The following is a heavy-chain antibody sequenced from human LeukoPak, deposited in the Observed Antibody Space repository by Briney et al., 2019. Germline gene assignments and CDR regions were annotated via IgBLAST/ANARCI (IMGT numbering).Heavy chain of an antibody. CDR2: IKQDGAEK. Sequence: GGSLRLSCAASGFTFSSYWMGWVRQAPGKGLEWVASIKQDGAEKHYVDSVKGRFTISRDNAENSLYLQMNSLRAEDTAVYYCAKAFVTCYYDSSGYYGFDYWGQGTLVTVSS. D-gene: IGHD3-22*01. CDR1: GFTFSSYW. V-gene: IGHV3-7*03. CDR3: AKAFVTCYYDSSGYYGFDY. J-gene: IGHJ4*02.